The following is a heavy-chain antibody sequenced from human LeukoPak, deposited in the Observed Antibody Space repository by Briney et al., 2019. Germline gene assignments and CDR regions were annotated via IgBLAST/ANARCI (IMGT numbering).Heavy chain of an antibody. Sequence: PSETLSLTCTVSGGSISSYYWSWIRQPPGKGLEWSGYIYYISSTNYNPSLKSRVTISVDTSKNQFSLKLSSVTAADTAVYYCARVYYSSSYDYWYFDLWGRGTLVTVPS. J-gene: IGHJ2*01. V-gene: IGHV4-59*01. D-gene: IGHD6-13*01. CDR3: ARVYYSSSYDYWYFDL. CDR2: IYYISST. CDR1: GGSISSYY.